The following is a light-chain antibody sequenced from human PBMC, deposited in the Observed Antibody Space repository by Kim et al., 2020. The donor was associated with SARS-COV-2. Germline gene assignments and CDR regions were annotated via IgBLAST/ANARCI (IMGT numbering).Light chain of an antibody. CDR3: QKYCSSTT. J-gene: IGKJ1*01. CDR2: GAS. V-gene: IGKV3-20*01. Sequence: EIVLTQSPGTLSLSPGERATLSCRASQSVSSSYLAWYQQKPGQAPRLLIYGASSTATGIPDRFSGSGSGTDFTLTISRLEPEDFAVYYCQKYCSSTTFGQGTKVDIK. CDR1: QSVSSSY.